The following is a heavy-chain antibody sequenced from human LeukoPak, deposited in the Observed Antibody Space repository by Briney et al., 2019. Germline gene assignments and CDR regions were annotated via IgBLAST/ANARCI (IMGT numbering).Heavy chain of an antibody. CDR3: ARHSEYGSGSYYVVPNWFDP. Sequence: PSETLSLTCTVSGGSISSSSYYWGWIRQPPGKGLEWIGSIYYSGSTYYNPSLKSRVTISVDTSKNQFSLKLSSVTAADTAVYYCARHSEYGSGSYYVVPNWFDPWSQGTLVTVSS. CDR2: IYYSGST. D-gene: IGHD3-10*01. CDR1: GGSISSSSYY. J-gene: IGHJ5*02. V-gene: IGHV4-39*01.